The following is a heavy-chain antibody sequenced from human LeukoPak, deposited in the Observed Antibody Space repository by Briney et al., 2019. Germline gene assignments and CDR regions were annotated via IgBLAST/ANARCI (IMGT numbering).Heavy chain of an antibody. CDR3: ARVAAKSSGYTY. CDR1: GFTFSSYS. D-gene: IGHD3-22*01. Sequence: PGGSLRLSCAASGFTFSSYSMNWVRQAPGKGLEWVSSISSSSSYIYYADSVEGRFTISRDNAKNTLYLQMNSLRAEDTAVYYCARVAAKSSGYTYWGQGTLVTVSS. V-gene: IGHV3-21*01. CDR2: ISSSSSYI. J-gene: IGHJ4*02.